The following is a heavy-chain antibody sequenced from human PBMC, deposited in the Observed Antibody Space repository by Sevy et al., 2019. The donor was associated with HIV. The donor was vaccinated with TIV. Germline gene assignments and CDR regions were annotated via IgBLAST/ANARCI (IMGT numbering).Heavy chain of an antibody. Sequence: GGSLRLSCAASGFTFSSYAMSWVRQAPGKGLEWVSAISGSGGSTYYADSVKGRFTISRDNSKNRLYLQMNSLRAEDTAVYYCAKGEYYDSSGYYYRGAFDIWGQGTMVTVSS. CDR2: ISGSGGST. V-gene: IGHV3-23*01. J-gene: IGHJ3*02. CDR3: AKGEYYDSSGYYYRGAFDI. D-gene: IGHD3-22*01. CDR1: GFTFSSYA.